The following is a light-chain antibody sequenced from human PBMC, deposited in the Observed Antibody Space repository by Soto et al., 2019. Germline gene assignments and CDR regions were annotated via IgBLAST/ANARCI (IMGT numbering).Light chain of an antibody. Sequence: DIQMTQSPSSLSASVEDRVIITCRARQSISNHLNLYQQKPGKAPKLLIFAASSLQSGVPSRFRGSRSGPDFTLTISSLQPEYFANYYCQQSYSSPPTLGQGTNVEIK. CDR3: QQSYSSPPT. CDR1: QSISNH. J-gene: IGKJ1*01. V-gene: IGKV1-39*01. CDR2: AAS.